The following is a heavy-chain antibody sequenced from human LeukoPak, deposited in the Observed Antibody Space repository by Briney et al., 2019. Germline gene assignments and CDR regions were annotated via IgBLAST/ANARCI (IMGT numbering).Heavy chain of an antibody. CDR1: GGTFSSYA. CDR3: ASTYDSSGYYYDY. J-gene: IGHJ4*02. CDR2: IIPSLGIA. Sequence: SVKVSCKASGGTFSSYAISWVRQAPGQGLEWMGRIIPSLGIANYAQKFQGRVTITADKSTSTAYMELSSLRYEDTAVYYCASTYDSSGYYYDYWGQGTLVTVSS. D-gene: IGHD3-22*01. V-gene: IGHV1-69*04.